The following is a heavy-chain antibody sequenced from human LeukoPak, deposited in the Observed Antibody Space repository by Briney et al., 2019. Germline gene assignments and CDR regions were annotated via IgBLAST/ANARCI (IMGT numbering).Heavy chain of an antibody. CDR1: GFTFSDYY. CDR3: ARAGPLTTRRYYYDSSGYYYMVY. CDR2: ISSSGSTI. Sequence: PGGSLRLSCAASGFTFSDYYMSWIRQAPGKGLEWVSYISSSGSTIYYADSVKGRFTISRDNAKNSLYLQMNSLRAEDTAVYYCARAGPLTTRRYYYDSSGYYYMVYWGQGTLVTVSS. V-gene: IGHV3-11*01. J-gene: IGHJ4*02. D-gene: IGHD3-22*01.